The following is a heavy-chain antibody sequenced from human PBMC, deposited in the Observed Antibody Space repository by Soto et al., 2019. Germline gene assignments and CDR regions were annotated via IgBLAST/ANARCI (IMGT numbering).Heavy chain of an antibody. D-gene: IGHD4-17*01. V-gene: IGHV4-31*03. CDR2: IYYSGST. CDR3: ARESFDYGDYVRDY. Sequence: QVQLQESGPGLVKPSQTLSLTCTVSGGSISSGGYYWSWIRQHPGKGLEWIGYIYYSGSTYYHPSLKSRVTISVDTSKNQFSLKLSSVTAADTAVYYCARESFDYGDYVRDYWGQGTLVTVSS. J-gene: IGHJ4*02. CDR1: GGSISSGGYY.